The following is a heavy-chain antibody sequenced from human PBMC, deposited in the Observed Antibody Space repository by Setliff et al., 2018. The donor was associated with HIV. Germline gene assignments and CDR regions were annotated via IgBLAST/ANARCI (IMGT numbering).Heavy chain of an antibody. CDR1: GYTFTNYD. V-gene: IGHV1-8*02. J-gene: IGHJ3*02. CDR2: MTPNSGNT. Sequence: ASVMVSCKASGYTFTNYDVNWLRQAAGQGLEWMGWMTPNSGNTGSAQKFQGRVSMTRNISISTAYMELRGLTSEDTAVYFCARGLGALEWEKRDGDAFDIWGQGTMVTVSS. D-gene: IGHD3-3*01. CDR3: ARGLGALEWEKRDGDAFDI.